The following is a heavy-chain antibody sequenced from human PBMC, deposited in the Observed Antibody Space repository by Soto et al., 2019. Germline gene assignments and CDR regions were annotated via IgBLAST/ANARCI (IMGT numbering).Heavy chain of an antibody. D-gene: IGHD2-2*01. CDR2: ISGSGGST. J-gene: IGHJ4*02. CDR3: AKYLRSTSYYLLNY. CDR1: GFTFSSYA. Sequence: EVQLLESGGGLVQPGGSLRLSCAASGFTFSSYAMSWVRQAPGKGLEWVSAISGSGGSTYYADSVKGRFTISRDNSKDTLYLQMNSLRAEDTAVYYCAKYLRSTSYYLLNYWGQGTLVTVSS. V-gene: IGHV3-23*01.